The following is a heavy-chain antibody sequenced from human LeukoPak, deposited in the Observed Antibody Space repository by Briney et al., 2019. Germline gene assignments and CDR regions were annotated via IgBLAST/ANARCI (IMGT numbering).Heavy chain of an antibody. J-gene: IGHJ5*02. CDR2: ISSSSSTI. V-gene: IGHV3-48*04. CDR3: ARDPGVRYFDWLGWFDP. CDR1: GFTFSSYS. D-gene: IGHD3-9*01. Sequence: GGSLRLSCAASGFTFSSYSMNWVRQAPGKGLEWVSYISSSSSTIYYADSVKGRFTISRDNAKNSLYLQMNSLRAEDTAVYYCARDPGVRYFDWLGWFDPWGQGTLVTVSS.